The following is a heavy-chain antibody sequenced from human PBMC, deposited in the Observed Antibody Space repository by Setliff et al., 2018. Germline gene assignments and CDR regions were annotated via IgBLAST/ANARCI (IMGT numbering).Heavy chain of an antibody. Sequence: PGGSLRLSCAASGFTFSSFWMAWVRQSPGRGLEWVANINQDGSSKYYVDSVKGRFTISRDNAKNSLSLQMNGLRAEDTSVYYCGRDVFDFRTGQGGPWGQGTWVTVSS. D-gene: IGHD3-3*01. J-gene: IGHJ5*02. CDR3: GRDVFDFRTGQGGP. V-gene: IGHV3-7*01. CDR1: GFTFSSFW. CDR2: INQDGSSK.